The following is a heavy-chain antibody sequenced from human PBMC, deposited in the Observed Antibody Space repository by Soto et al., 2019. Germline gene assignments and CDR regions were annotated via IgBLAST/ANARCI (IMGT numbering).Heavy chain of an antibody. CDR1: RLTFSGYG. V-gene: IGHV3-33*01. D-gene: IGHD6-13*01. Sequence: AGGSLRLSCAASRLTFSGYGMHWVRQAPGKGLEWVAVIWYDGSNKNYADSVKGRFTISRDNPKNTLYLQMNSLRVEDTAVYYCARDRSSWLTDWFDPWGQGTLVTVSS. CDR2: IWYDGSNK. CDR3: ARDRSSWLTDWFDP. J-gene: IGHJ5*02.